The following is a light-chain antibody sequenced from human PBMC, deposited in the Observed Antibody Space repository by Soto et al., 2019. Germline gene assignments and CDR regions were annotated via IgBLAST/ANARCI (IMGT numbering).Light chain of an antibody. Sequence: QSALTQPPSASGSPGQSVTISCTGTSSDVSAYDYVSWYQQHPGKAPKLMIYEINKRPSGVPDRFSGSKSGNTASLTVSGLQAVDEADYYCSSFAGSNNFPYVFGTGTKLTVL. V-gene: IGLV2-8*01. CDR1: SSDVSAYDY. J-gene: IGLJ1*01. CDR2: EIN. CDR3: SSFAGSNNFPYV.